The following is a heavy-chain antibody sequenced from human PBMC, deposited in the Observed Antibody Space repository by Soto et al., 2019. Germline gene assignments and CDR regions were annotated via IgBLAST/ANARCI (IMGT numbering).Heavy chain of an antibody. CDR3: ARDSAYCSGGSCYSYFDY. D-gene: IGHD2-15*01. V-gene: IGHV4-4*07. J-gene: IGHJ4*02. Sequence: SETLSLTCTVSGGSISSYYWSWIRQPAGKGLEWIGCIYTSGSTNYNPSLKSRVTMSVDTSKNQFSLKLSSVTAADTAVYYCARDSAYCSGGSCYSYFDYWGQGTLVTVSS. CDR2: IYTSGST. CDR1: GGSISSYY.